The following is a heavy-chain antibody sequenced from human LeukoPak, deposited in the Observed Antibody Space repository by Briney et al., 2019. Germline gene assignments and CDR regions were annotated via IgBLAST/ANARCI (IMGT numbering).Heavy chain of an antibody. V-gene: IGHV4-39*07. Sequence: PSETLSLTCTVSGGSISSSSYYWGWIRQPPGKGLEWIGSIYYSGSTYYNPSLKSRVNISVDTSKNQFSLKLSSVTAADTAVFHCARDVDTATRGWGQGTLVTVSS. CDR3: ARDVDTATRG. CDR1: GGSISSSSYY. CDR2: IYYSGST. J-gene: IGHJ4*02. D-gene: IGHD5-18*01.